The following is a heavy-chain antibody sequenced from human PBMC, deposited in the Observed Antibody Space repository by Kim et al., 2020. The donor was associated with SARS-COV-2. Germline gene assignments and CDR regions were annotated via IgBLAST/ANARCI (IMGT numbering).Heavy chain of an antibody. CDR1: GFSFSNSW. D-gene: IGHD2-8*01. CDR2: SRSDGIGA. V-gene: IGHV3-74*01. CDR3: TRGLKTGGCFDP. J-gene: IGHJ5*02. Sequence: GGSLRLSCVGSGFSFSNSWIHWVRQAPGKGLVLVSRSRSDGIGADDADTVKGRFTVSRDNAQNTGYLQMNNLRVEDTSVYYCTRGLKTGGCFDPWGQGALVTVST.